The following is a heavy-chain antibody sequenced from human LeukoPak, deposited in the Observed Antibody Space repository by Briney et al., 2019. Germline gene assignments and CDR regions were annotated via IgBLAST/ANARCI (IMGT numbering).Heavy chain of an antibody. J-gene: IGHJ4*02. CDR2: IFSGGTT. CDR3: ARGVLGYSYGFDY. D-gene: IGHD5-18*01. V-gene: IGHV3-53*04. CDR1: GFTVSSNY. Sequence: PGGSLRLSCAASGFTVSSNYMSWVRQAPGKGLEWVSVIFSGGTTYYADSVKGRFTISRHNSDNTLYLQMNSLRGEDTAVYYCARGVLGYSYGFDYWGQGTLVTVSS.